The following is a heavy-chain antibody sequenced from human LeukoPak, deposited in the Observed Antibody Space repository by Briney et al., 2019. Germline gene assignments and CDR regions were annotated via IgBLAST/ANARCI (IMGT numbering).Heavy chain of an antibody. CDR3: ARDIQLST. V-gene: IGHV3-23*01. CDR1: GFTFSGSA. D-gene: IGHD5-24*01. CDR2: ISSTGGNS. Sequence: GGSLRLSCAASGFTFSGSAMSWVRQAPGKGLDWVSLISSTGGNSYYADSVKGRFTISRDNSKDTLYLQMGSLRAEDTAIYYCARDIQLSTWGLGTKVTVSS. J-gene: IGHJ3*01.